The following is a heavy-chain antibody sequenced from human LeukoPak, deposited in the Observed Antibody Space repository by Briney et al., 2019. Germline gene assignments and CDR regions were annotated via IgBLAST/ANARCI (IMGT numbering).Heavy chain of an antibody. CDR2: IRYSGSA. J-gene: IGHJ4*02. V-gene: IGHV4-59*01. D-gene: IGHD4-17*01. CDR3: AREGRYGDYAAADS. CDR1: GFTFSSYS. Sequence: GSLRLSCAASGFTFSSYSMNWVRQPPGKGLEWIGYIRYSGSANYNSSLESRVSMFVDTSKNQFSLKVISVTAADSALYFCAREGRYGDYAAADSWGQGIHVTVSS.